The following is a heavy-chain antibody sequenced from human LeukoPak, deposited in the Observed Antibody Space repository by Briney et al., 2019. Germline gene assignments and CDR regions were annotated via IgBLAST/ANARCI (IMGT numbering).Heavy chain of an antibody. Sequence: SVMVSCKASGGTFSSYAISWVRQAPGQGLEWMGRIIPIFGTANYAQKFQGRVTITTDESTSTAYMELSSLRSEDTAVYYCARNDDSSGYYPSNFQHWGQGTLVTVSS. J-gene: IGHJ1*01. CDR3: ARNDDSSGYYPSNFQH. CDR2: IIPIFGTA. CDR1: GGTFSSYA. D-gene: IGHD3-22*01. V-gene: IGHV1-69*05.